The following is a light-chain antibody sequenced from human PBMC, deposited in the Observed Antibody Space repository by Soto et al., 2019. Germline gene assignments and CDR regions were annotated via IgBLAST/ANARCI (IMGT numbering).Light chain of an antibody. CDR2: EAS. CDR1: SSDVASFFNL. J-gene: IGLJ3*02. Sequence: QSVLTQPASVSGSPRQSITLSCTGTSSDVASFFNLVSWYQQHPGKAPELMIYEASKRPSGVSNRFSGSRSGNTASLTISGLQAEDEADYYCCSYAGTSTWVFGGGTKLTVL. CDR3: CSYAGTSTWV. V-gene: IGLV2-23*01.